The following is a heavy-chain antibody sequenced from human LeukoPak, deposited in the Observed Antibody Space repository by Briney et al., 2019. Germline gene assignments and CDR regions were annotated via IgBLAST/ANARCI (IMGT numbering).Heavy chain of an antibody. J-gene: IGHJ4*02. D-gene: IGHD6-13*01. CDR1: GFTFSTYW. Sequence: GGSLRLSCTASGFTFSTYWMSWVRQAPGKGLEWVANIKEDGSEKYYVESAKGRFTISRDYAKNSLYLQMNSLRADDTAVYYCAKEGGHSSSWFWDYWGQGILVTVSS. CDR3: AKEGGHSSSWFWDY. CDR2: IKEDGSEK. V-gene: IGHV3-7*01.